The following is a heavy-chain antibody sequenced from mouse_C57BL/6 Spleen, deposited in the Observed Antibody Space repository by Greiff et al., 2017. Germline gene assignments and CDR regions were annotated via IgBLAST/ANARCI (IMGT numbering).Heavy chain of an antibody. CDR1: GYTFTSYW. CDR2: IDPSDSET. Sequence: QVQLQQPGAELVRPGSSVKLSCKASGYTFTSYWMHWVKQRPIQGLEWIGNIDPSDSETHYNQKFKDKATLTVDKSSSTAYMQLSSLTSEDSAVYYCARRNYSKCYAMDYWGQGTSVTVSS. CDR3: ARRNYSKCYAMDY. J-gene: IGHJ4*01. V-gene: IGHV1-52*01. D-gene: IGHD2-5*01.